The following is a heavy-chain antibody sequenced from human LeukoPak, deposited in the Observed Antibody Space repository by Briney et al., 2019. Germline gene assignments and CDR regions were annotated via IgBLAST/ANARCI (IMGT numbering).Heavy chain of an antibody. D-gene: IGHD2-15*01. CDR3: ARDGYCSGGSCYSAVDY. CDR2: ISSSSSTK. Sequence: PGGSLRLSCAASGFTFSTYSVNWVRQAPQKGLEWVSYISSSSSTKYYADSVKGRFTISRDNAKNSLYLQMNSLRAEDTAVYYCARDGYCSGGSCYSAVDYWGQGTLVTVPS. J-gene: IGHJ4*02. CDR1: GFTFSTYS. V-gene: IGHV3-48*04.